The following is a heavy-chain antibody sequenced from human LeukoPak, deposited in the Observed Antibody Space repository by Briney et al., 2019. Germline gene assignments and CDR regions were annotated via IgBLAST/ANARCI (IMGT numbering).Heavy chain of an antibody. V-gene: IGHV3-9*01. CDR3: VKERSTTGYFDF. Sequence: PGGSLRLSCTVSGFTFEDYALHWVRQAPGKGLDWVAAISWNSRSINYADSVKGRFTISRDNAKNSLYLQMNGLRTEDTAFYYCVKERSTTGYFDFWGQGTLVTVSS. CDR1: GFTFEDYA. J-gene: IGHJ4*02. CDR2: ISWNSRSI. D-gene: IGHD1-1*01.